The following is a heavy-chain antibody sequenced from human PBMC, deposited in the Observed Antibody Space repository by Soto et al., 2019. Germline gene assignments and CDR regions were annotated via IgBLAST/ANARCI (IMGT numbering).Heavy chain of an antibody. CDR3: AKDLRGSSSYSSSWPDAFDI. V-gene: IGHV3-23*01. J-gene: IGHJ3*02. Sequence: PGGSLRLSCAASGFTFSSYAMSWVRQAPGKGLEWVSAISGSGGSTYYADSVKGRFTISRDNSKNTLYLQMNSLRAEDTAVYYCAKDLRGSSSYSSSWPDAFDIWGQGTMVTVSS. CDR2: ISGSGGST. D-gene: IGHD6-13*01. CDR1: GFTFSSYA.